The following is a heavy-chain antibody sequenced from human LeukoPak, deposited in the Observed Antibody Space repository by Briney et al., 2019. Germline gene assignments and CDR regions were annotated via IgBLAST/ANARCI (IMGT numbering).Heavy chain of an antibody. CDR1: GFTFSSFA. Sequence: GGSLRLSCSASGFTFSSFAMHWVRQAPGKGLEWVGRIKSKTDGGTTDYAAHVKGSFTISRDDSETTLYLQMSSMKTEDAAVYYCTTDISAVLYWGQGTLVTVSS. V-gene: IGHV3-15*01. D-gene: IGHD1-14*01. CDR3: TTDISAVLY. J-gene: IGHJ4*02. CDR2: IKSKTDGGTT.